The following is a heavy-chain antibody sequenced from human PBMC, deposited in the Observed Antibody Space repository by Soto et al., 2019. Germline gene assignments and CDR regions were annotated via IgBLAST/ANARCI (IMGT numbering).Heavy chain of an antibody. CDR1: GYTFTSYG. J-gene: IGHJ4*02. V-gene: IGHV1-18*04. D-gene: IGHD3-9*01. CDR3: ARERGWYDILTGYWYS. Sequence: QVQLVQSGAEVKKPGASLKVSCKASGYTFTSYGISWVRQAPVQGREWMGWISAYNGNTNYAQKLQGRVTMTTDTSTSTAYIELRSLRSDDTAGYYCARERGWYDILTGYWYSWGQGTLFNVSS. CDR2: ISAYNGNT.